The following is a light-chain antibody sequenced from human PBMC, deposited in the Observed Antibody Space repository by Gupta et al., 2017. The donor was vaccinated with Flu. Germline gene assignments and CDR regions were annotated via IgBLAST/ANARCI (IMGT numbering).Light chain of an antibody. V-gene: IGLV1-51*01. CDR2: YNN. Sequence: QYVLTHPPSVPPATGQRVTITCSGNSSNIGKNLVSWYQQLPGTAPRLVIYYNNKRPSWIPDRCSGSKSGTSATLDITGLQTGDEADYYCGTWESSRNAGLVFGGGTKLTVL. CDR1: SSNIGKNL. CDR3: GTWESSRNAGLV. J-gene: IGLJ3*02.